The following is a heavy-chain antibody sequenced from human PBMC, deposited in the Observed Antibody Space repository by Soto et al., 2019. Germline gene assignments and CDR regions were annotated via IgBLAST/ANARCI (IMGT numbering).Heavy chain of an antibody. Sequence: PGGSLRLSCAASGFTFSSYAMSWVRQAPGKGLEWVSAISGSGGSTYYADSVKGRFTISRDNSKNTLYLQMNSLRAEDTAVYYCANSLTRIAVAQGAFDIWGQGTMVTVSS. D-gene: IGHD6-19*01. CDR2: ISGSGGST. V-gene: IGHV3-23*01. CDR1: GFTFSSYA. J-gene: IGHJ3*02. CDR3: ANSLTRIAVAQGAFDI.